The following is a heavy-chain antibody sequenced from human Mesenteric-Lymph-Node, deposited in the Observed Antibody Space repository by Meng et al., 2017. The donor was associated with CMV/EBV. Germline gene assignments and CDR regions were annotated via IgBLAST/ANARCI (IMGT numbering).Heavy chain of an antibody. Sequence: SGFTFSDNYMNWIRQTPGKGLEWVSYISSSGSVTYYADSVKGRFTISRDNAKTSLYLQIDSLRAEDTAVYYCARSHCVGGNCYGYFDYWGQGTLVTVSS. V-gene: IGHV3-11*04. CDR1: GFTFSDNY. J-gene: IGHJ4*02. CDR3: ARSHCVGGNCYGYFDY. D-gene: IGHD2-15*01. CDR2: ISSSGSVT.